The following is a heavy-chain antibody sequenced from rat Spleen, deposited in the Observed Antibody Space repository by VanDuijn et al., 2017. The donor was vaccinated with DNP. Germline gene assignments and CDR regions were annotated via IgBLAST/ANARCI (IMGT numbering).Heavy chain of an antibody. D-gene: IGHD1-12*01. J-gene: IGHJ4*01. CDR3: ARHRTIMPYYYVMDA. CDR2: INYDGNST. CDR1: GFTFSNYG. Sequence: EVQLVESGGGPVQPGRSLKLSCAASGFTFSNYGMAWVRQAPTKGLEWVATINYDGNSTHYRDSVKGRFTISRDNAKSTLYLQMDSLRSEDTATYYCARHRTIMPYYYVMDAWGQGASVTVSS. V-gene: IGHV5-29*01.